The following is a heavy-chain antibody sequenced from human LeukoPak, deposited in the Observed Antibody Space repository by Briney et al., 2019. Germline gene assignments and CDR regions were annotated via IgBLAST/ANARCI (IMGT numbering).Heavy chain of an antibody. CDR2: TNAGNGNT. J-gene: IGHJ4*02. CDR3: ARRHCSSTSCYGFDY. Sequence: ASVKVSCKASGYTFTSYAMHWVCQAPGQRLEWMGWTNAGNGNTKYSQKFQGRVTITRDTSASTAYMELSSLRSEDTAVYYCARRHCSSTSCYGFDYWGQGTLVTVSS. V-gene: IGHV1-3*01. D-gene: IGHD2-2*01. CDR1: GYTFTSYA.